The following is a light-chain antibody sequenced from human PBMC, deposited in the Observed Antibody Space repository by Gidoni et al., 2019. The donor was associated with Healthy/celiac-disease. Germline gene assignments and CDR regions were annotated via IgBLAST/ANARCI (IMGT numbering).Light chain of an antibody. V-gene: IGKV3-11*01. Sequence: LVLTHSPATLSLSPGERATLSCRASHSVSTYLAWYQQKPGQAPRLLIYDASNSATGIPARFSGSGSGTDLNLTISSIEPEDFAVYDCQQRSNWPPSITFGQGTRLEIK. CDR1: HSVSTY. J-gene: IGKJ5*01. CDR2: DAS. CDR3: QQRSNWPPSIT.